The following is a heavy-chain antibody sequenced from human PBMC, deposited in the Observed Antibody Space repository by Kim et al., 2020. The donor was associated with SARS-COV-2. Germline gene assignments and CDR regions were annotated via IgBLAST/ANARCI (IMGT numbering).Heavy chain of an antibody. CDR2: ISWNSGSI. J-gene: IGHJ4*02. D-gene: IGHD3-22*01. CDR3: AKDPKYYYDSSGYYDY. Sequence: GGSLRLSCAASGFTFADYAMHWVRQAPGKGLEWVSGISWNSGSICYADSVKGRFTISRDNAKNSLYLQMNSLRAEDTALYYCAKDPKYYYDSSGYYDYWGQETLVTVS. V-gene: IGHV3-9*01. CDR1: GFTFADYA.